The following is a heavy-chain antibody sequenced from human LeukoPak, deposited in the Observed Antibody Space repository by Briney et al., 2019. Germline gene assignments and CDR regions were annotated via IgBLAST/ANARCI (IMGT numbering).Heavy chain of an antibody. CDR3: ATSSGWPNWYFDR. D-gene: IGHD6-19*01. V-gene: IGHV4-4*02. CDR2: IYHSGTT. CDR1: RGSITSSHW. J-gene: IGHJ2*01. Sequence: SVTLSLTCTVSRGSITSSHWWNWVRQRPGKGLEWIWEIYHSGTTNYTPSLKSRLTISVDKSKNRYSLRLTSLTAADTAVYYCATSSGWPNWYFDRWGRGTLVTVSS.